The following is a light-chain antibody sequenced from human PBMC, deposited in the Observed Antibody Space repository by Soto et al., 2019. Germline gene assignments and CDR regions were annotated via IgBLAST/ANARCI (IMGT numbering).Light chain of an antibody. CDR2: DVN. V-gene: IGLV2-14*03. CDR1: SVDVGGFEY. CDR3: SSYTSSNTYV. Sequence: QSALTQPASVSGSPGQSIAISFTGTSVDVGGFEYVSWYQQHPGKVPKLMIYDVNNRPSGVSNRFSGSKSGNTASLTISGLQAEDEADYFCSSYTSSNTYVFVTGTKLTVL. J-gene: IGLJ1*01.